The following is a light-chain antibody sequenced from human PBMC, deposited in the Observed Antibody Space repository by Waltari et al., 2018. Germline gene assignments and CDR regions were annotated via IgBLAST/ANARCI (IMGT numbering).Light chain of an antibody. CDR2: RVS. V-gene: IGKV2-29*02. Sequence: DIVLTQTPLSLPVTPGEPASISCRSSQSLLLSDGNTYLYWYLQKHGQPPRLLISRVSKRFSEISDRFSSSGSGTDFTLKISRVEAEDVGGYYCMQASQVPWTFGQGTKVEI. CDR3: MQASQVPWT. J-gene: IGKJ1*01. CDR1: QSLLLSDGNTY.